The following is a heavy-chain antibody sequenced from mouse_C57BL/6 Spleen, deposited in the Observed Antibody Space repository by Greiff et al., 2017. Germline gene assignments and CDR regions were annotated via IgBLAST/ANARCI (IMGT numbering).Heavy chain of an antibody. J-gene: IGHJ3*01. CDR3: ARKGYYGSSYTWFAY. CDR2: ISSGGSYT. D-gene: IGHD1-1*01. V-gene: IGHV5-6*01. CDR1: GFTFSSYG. Sequence: EVQLQESGGDLVKPGGSLKLSCAASGFTFSSYGMSWVRQTPDKRLEWVATISSGGSYTYYPDSVKGRFTISRDNAKNTLYLQMSSLKSEDTAMYYCARKGYYGSSYTWFAYWGQGTLVTVSA.